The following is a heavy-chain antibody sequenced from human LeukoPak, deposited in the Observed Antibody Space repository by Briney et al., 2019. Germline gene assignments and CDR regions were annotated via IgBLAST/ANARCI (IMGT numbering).Heavy chain of an antibody. J-gene: IGHJ4*02. CDR3: ARSLGPGSGSYFLDY. Sequence: SETLSLTCAVYGGSFSGYYWSWIRQPPGKGREWMGEINHSGSTNYNPSLKSRVTISVDTSKNQFSLKLSSVTAADTAVYYCARSLGPGSGSYFLDYWGQGTLVTVSS. D-gene: IGHD3-10*01. CDR2: INHSGST. CDR1: GGSFSGYY. V-gene: IGHV4-34*01.